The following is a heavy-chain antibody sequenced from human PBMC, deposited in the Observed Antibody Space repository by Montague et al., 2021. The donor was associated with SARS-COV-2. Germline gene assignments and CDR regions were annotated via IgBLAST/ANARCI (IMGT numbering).Heavy chain of an antibody. V-gene: IGHV3-33*01. CDR2: IWYDGSNK. CDR1: GFTFSSYG. Sequence: SVRLSCVASGFTFSSYGMHWVRQAPGKGLGWVAVIWYDGSNKYYXDSVKGRFTISRDKSKNTLYLQMNSLRAEDTAVYYCARSKGVVINGVCDYWGQGTLVTVSS. D-gene: IGHD3-3*01. CDR3: ARSKGVVINGVCDY. J-gene: IGHJ4*02.